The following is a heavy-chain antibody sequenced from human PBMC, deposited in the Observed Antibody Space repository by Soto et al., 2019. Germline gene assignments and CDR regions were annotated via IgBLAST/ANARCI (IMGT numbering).Heavy chain of an antibody. CDR1: GGPISSYY. CDR3: ARGPVLLWFSYFAD. Sequence: PSETLSLTCTVPGGPISSYYWSWIRQPPGKGLEWIGYIYYSGSTNYNPSLKSRVTISVDTSKNQFSLKLSSVTAADTAAYFCARGPVLLWFSYFADWGQGTLSTCSS. J-gene: IGHJ4*02. D-gene: IGHD3-10*01. V-gene: IGHV4-59*01. CDR2: IYYSGST.